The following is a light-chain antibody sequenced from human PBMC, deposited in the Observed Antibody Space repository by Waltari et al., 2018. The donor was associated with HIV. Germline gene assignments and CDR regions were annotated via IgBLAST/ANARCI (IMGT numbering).Light chain of an antibody. J-gene: IGKJ4*01. CDR2: AAS. CDR1: RSISSY. Sequence: DIQMTQSPSSLSASVGDRVTITCRASRSISSYLNWYQQKPGKAPKLLIYAASSLQSGVPSRFSGSGSGTDFTLTISSLQPEDFATYYCQQSYSTPQLTFGGGTKVEIK. V-gene: IGKV1-39*01. CDR3: QQSYSTPQLT.